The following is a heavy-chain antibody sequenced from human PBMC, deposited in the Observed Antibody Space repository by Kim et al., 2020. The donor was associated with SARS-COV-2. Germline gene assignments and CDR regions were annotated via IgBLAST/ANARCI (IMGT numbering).Heavy chain of an antibody. V-gene: IGHV3-9*01. D-gene: IGHD6-19*01. CDR3: AKGRHVAVPDNWFDP. J-gene: IGHJ5*02. Sequence: GGSLRLSCAASGFTFGDYGMHWVRQAPGKGLEWVSGISCNGGCIGYADSVKGRFTISRDNAKNFLYLQMNSLRGEDTALYYCAKGRHVAVPDNWFDPWGQGTLVTVSS. CDR1: GFTFGDYG. CDR2: ISCNGGCI.